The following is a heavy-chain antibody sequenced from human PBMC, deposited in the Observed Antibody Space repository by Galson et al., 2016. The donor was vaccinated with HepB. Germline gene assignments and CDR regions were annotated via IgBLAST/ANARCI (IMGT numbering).Heavy chain of an antibody. D-gene: IGHD6-19*01. CDR3: ARDAVAVAGTLHFYFYGMEV. Sequence: SVKVSCKASGGTFSSYAFSWVRQAPGQGLEWMGRIVPILGMSNYAQKFQGRVTITADKSTSTVNMELSSLRSEDTAVYYCARDAVAVAGTLHFYFYGMEVWGQGTTVTVSS. V-gene: IGHV1-69*04. J-gene: IGHJ6*02. CDR2: IVPILGMS. CDR1: GGTFSSYA.